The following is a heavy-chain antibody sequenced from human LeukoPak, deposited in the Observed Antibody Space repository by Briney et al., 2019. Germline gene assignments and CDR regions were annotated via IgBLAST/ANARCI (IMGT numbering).Heavy chain of an antibody. CDR3: ARSSEGRYYYDSSGYSYYYYYMDV. J-gene: IGHJ6*03. CDR1: GGSISSSSYY. D-gene: IGHD3-22*01. CDR2: ICYSGTT. V-gene: IGHV4-39*07. Sequence: PSETLSLTCTVSGGSISSSSYYWGWIRQPPGKGLEWIGSICYSGTTYYNLSLKSRVSISVDTSKNQFSLKLNSVTAADTAVYYCARSSEGRYYYDSSGYSYYYYYMDVWGKGTTVTISS.